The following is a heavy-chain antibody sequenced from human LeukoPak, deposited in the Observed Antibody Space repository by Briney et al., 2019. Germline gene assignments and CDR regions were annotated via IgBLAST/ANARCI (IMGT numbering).Heavy chain of an antibody. V-gene: IGHV3-74*01. CDR1: GFTFSNYW. CDR2: INSDGINT. J-gene: IGHJ4*02. CDR3: ARGLNSLDY. Sequence: PGGSLRLSCAASGFTFSNYWMHWVRQAPGKGLVWVSRINSDGINTSYADSVKGRFAISRDNAKNTLNLQMNSLRAEDTAVYYCARGLNSLDYWGQGTLVTVSS. D-gene: IGHD2-21*01.